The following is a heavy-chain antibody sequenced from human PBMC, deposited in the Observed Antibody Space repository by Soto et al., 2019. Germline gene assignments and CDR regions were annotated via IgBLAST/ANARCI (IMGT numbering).Heavy chain of an antibody. J-gene: IGHJ6*03. Sequence: QVQLVESGGGVVQPGRSLRLSCAASGFTFSSYGMHWVRQAPGKGLEWVAVIWYDGSNKYYADSVKGRFTISRDNSKNSLYLQMNRLRAEDTGVYYCARDAGYLEWLNRGDYYYYYMDVWGKGTTVTVSS. CDR2: IWYDGSNK. D-gene: IGHD3-3*01. V-gene: IGHV3-33*01. CDR1: GFTFSSYG. CDR3: ARDAGYLEWLNRGDYYYYYMDV.